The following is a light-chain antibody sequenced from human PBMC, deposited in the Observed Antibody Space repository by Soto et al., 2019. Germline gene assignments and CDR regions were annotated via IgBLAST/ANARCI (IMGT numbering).Light chain of an antibody. J-gene: IGKJ2*01. CDR2: GAS. V-gene: IGKV3-20*01. CDR1: QSVSSSY. Sequence: EIVLTQSPGTLSLSPGEIATLSCRASQSVSSSYLAWYQQKPGQAPRLLIYGASSRATGIPDRFSGSGSGTDFTLTISRLEPEDFAVYYCQQYGSSPYTLGQGTKLEIK. CDR3: QQYGSSPYT.